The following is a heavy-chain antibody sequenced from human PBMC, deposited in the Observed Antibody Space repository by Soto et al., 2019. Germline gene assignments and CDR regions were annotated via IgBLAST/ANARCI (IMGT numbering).Heavy chain of an antibody. CDR3: ARVGGAPDSNYDDSIGYYYYGMDV. CDR1: GGSISSYY. Sequence: SETLSLTCTVSGGSISSYYWSWIRQPPGKGLEWIGYIYYSGSTKNNPSLKSRVTISVDTSKNQFSLKLSSVTAADTAVYYCARVGGAPDSNYDDSIGYYYYGMDVWGQGTTVTVSS. J-gene: IGHJ6*02. CDR2: IYYSGST. V-gene: IGHV4-59*08. D-gene: IGHD4-4*01.